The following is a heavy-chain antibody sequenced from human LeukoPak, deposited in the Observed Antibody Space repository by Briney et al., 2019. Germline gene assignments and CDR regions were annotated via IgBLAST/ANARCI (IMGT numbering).Heavy chain of an antibody. CDR3: ARDSTPYSSGWYH. Sequence: GGSLRLSCAASGFIFTNYFMSWVRQAPGKGLEWVASIKHDGSEKYYVDSVRGRFTISRDNTMNSLYLQMSSLRAEDTAVYYCARDSTPYSSGWYHWGQGTLVTVSS. D-gene: IGHD6-19*01. CDR1: GFIFTNYF. V-gene: IGHV3-7*01. CDR2: IKHDGSEK. J-gene: IGHJ5*02.